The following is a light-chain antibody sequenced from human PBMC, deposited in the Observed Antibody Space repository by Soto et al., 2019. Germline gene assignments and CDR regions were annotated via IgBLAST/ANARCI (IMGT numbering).Light chain of an antibody. CDR3: QVRDVWPS. CDR2: DAS. Sequence: IVLTKSPVTLAFSPGERAVLSCRARQSVSTSLAWYQHKPGQAPRLFIYDASKKTPGIPARFSGSGSGTDFTLTISSLEPEDIAVYYCQVRDVWPSFGQGTKVEIK. CDR1: QSVSTS. V-gene: IGKV3-11*01. J-gene: IGKJ1*01.